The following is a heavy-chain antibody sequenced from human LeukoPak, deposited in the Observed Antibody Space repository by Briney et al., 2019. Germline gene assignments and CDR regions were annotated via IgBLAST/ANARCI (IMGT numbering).Heavy chain of an antibody. J-gene: IGHJ6*02. CDR1: GFTFSSYA. CDR3: ARVDSSGDYYYYYGMDV. V-gene: IGHV3-64*01. CDR2: ISSNGGST. Sequence: GGSLRLSCAASGFTFSSYAMHWVRQAPGKGLEYVSAISSNGGSTYYANSVKGRFTISRDNSKNMLYLQMGSLRAEDMAVYYCARVDSSGDYYYYYGMDVWGQGTTVTVSS. D-gene: IGHD6-19*01.